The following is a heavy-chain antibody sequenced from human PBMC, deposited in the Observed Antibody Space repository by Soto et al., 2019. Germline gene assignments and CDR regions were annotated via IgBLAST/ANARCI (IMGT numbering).Heavy chain of an antibody. D-gene: IGHD3-22*01. V-gene: IGHV6-1*01. CDR1: GDSVSSNSAA. CDR2: TYYRSKLFN. J-gene: IGHJ4*02. Sequence: SQTLSLTFAISGDSVSSNSAAWNCISQSPSRGLEWLGRTYYRSKLFNDYAVSVKSRITINPDTSKNQFSLQLSSVTPEDTAVYYCARARPYYDSSGYYDSWGQAILVTVSS. CDR3: ARARPYYDSSGYYDS.